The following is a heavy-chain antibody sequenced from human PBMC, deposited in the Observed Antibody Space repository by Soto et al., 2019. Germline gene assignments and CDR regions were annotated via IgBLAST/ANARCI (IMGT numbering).Heavy chain of an antibody. J-gene: IGHJ3*01. CDR1: GFTFSSVF. V-gene: IGHV3-23*01. CDR3: ARDPKGDYLGAFDF. CDR2: IGANGGGT. Sequence: EVQLLEPGGGLVQPGGSLRLSCAASGFTFSSVFMSWVRQAPGKGLDWVSGIGANGGGTYYADSVKGRFIIARDNSKNTLYLQLNSLRAEATAVYYCARDPKGDYLGAFDFWGQKTRVTGSS. D-gene: IGHD4-17*01.